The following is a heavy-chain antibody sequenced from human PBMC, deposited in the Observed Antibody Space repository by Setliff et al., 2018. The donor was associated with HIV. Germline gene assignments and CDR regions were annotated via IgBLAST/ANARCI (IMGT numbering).Heavy chain of an antibody. J-gene: IGHJ4*02. CDR2: IRYDGSDI. V-gene: IGHV3-30*02. D-gene: IGHD3-10*01. Sequence: GGSLRLSCSVSGFTFRSFGMHWVRQAPGKGLEWVTFIRYDGSDIYYADSVKGRFTVSRDNSKNTLYLQMNSLRAEDTAVYYCAKDPYYGSGTVFDYWGQGTLVTVSS. CDR1: GFTFRSFG. CDR3: AKDPYYGSGTVFDY.